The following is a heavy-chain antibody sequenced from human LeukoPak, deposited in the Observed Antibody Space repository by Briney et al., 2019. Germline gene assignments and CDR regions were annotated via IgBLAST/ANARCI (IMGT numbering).Heavy chain of an antibody. V-gene: IGHV1-69*13. Sequence: GASVKVSCKASGGTFSSYAISWVRQAPGQGLEWMGGIIPIFGTANYAQKFQGRVTITADESTSTAYMELSSLRSEDTAVYYCTRQTILARRDRHNCFEPWGQGSLVTVSS. CDR2: IIPIFGTA. CDR3: TRQTILARRDRHNCFEP. D-gene: IGHD2-2*02. CDR1: GGTFSSYA. J-gene: IGHJ5*02.